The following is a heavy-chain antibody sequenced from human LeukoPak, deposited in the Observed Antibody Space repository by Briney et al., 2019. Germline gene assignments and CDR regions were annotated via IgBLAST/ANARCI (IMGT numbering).Heavy chain of an antibody. CDR2: ISGSGGST. Sequence: HLGGSLRLSCAASGFTFSSYAMSWVRQAPGKGLEWVSAISGSGGSTYYADSVKGRFTISRDNSKNTLYLQMNSLRAEDTAVYYCAKGGALAASSFDYWGQGTLVTVSS. J-gene: IGHJ4*02. CDR1: GFTFSSYA. CDR3: AKGGALAASSFDY. D-gene: IGHD2-15*01. V-gene: IGHV3-23*01.